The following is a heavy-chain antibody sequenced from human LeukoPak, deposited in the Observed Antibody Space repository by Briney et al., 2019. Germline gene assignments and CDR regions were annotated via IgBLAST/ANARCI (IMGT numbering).Heavy chain of an antibody. V-gene: IGHV3-74*01. CDR2: MNSDGSTI. D-gene: IGHD3-16*02. Sequence: PGGSLRLSCAASGFTFSSYWMHWVRQVPGKGLVWVSRMNSDGSTINYADSVKGRFISSRDNAKNTLYLQMNSLRDEDTAVYYCARAGSYRFDYWGLGTLVSVSS. J-gene: IGHJ4*02. CDR3: ARAGSYRFDY. CDR1: GFTFSSYW.